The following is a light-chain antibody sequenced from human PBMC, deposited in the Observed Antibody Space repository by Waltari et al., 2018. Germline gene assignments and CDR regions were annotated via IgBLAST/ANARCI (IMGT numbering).Light chain of an antibody. CDR2: YAS. J-gene: IGKJ4*01. V-gene: IGKV1-39*01. CDR3: QQSYRTPPT. CDR1: QKITTS. Sequence: EIQMTQSPSPLSASVGDRVTITCRASQKITTSLNWYQQKLGKAPNLMIYYASSVQSGVPARFRGSGSETDFNLTISSLQPEDFAIYYCQQSYRTPPTFGGGTRVEI.